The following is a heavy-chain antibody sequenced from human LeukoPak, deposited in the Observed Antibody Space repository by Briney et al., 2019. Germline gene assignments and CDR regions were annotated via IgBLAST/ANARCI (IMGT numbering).Heavy chain of an antibody. D-gene: IGHD3/OR15-3a*01. V-gene: IGHV1-8*01. CDR3: ARGDWDLDF. CDR1: GYTFTRYD. CDR2: MNPHTGNS. J-gene: IGHJ4*02. Sequence: GASVKVSCKASGYTFTRYDINWVRKATGRGLEWMGWMNPHTGNSRFTQKFQGRLTMTRNTSISTAYMELSSLRSEDTAIYYCARGDWDLDFWGQGTLVTVSS.